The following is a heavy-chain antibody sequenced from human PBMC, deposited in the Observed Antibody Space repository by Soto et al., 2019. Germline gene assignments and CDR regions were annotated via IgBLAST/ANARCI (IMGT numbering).Heavy chain of an antibody. CDR3: ARAGNCGGNYYYDYGMDV. D-gene: IGHD4-17*01. Sequence: QVQLVQSGAEVTKPGSSVKVSCKASGGTFSSYTISWVRQAPGQGLEWMGRIIPILGIANYAQKFQGRVTITADTSTSTAYMELSSLRSEDTAVYSCARAGNCGGNYYYDYGMDVWGQGTTVTVSS. CDR2: IIPILGIA. J-gene: IGHJ6*02. CDR1: GGTFSSYT. V-gene: IGHV1-69*02.